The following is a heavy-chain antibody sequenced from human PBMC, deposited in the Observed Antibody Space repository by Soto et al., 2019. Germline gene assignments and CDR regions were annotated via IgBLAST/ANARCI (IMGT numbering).Heavy chain of an antibody. V-gene: IGHV1-69*01. Sequence: QVLLVQSGAEVKKPGSSVKVSCKASGGTFSSYGISWMRQAPGRGLEWMGGIIPLFGTTNYAQKFRGRVTVSAHESTSTVYMDLRSLRFEDTAVYYCARAHGSSWYNWFDPWGQGTLVTVSS. CDR2: IIPLFGTT. J-gene: IGHJ5*02. CDR3: ARAHGSSWYNWFDP. D-gene: IGHD6-13*01. CDR1: GGTFSSYG.